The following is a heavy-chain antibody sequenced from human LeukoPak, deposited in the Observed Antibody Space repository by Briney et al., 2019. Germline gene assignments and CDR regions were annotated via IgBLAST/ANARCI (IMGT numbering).Heavy chain of an antibody. V-gene: IGHV3-23*01. CDR3: AKGSSGYFVDL. CDR1: GFIFNNYG. CDR2: ISNDGGGT. D-gene: IGHD3-22*01. J-gene: IGHJ5*02. Sequence: GGPLRLSCAASGFIFNNYGLIWVRQAPGKGLEWVSAISNDGGGTNYADFVKGRFTISRDNSKNTLFLQMNSLRAEDTALYYCAKGSSGYFVDLWGQGTLVTVSS.